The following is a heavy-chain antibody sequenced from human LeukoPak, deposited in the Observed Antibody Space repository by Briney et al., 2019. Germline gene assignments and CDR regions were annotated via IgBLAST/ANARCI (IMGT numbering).Heavy chain of an antibody. Sequence: PGGSLRLSCAASGFSFSRYRMNWVRQAPGKGLEWVSSIGSNGDYIYYGDSVKGRFTMSRDNAKNSLYLQLSSLRAEDTAVYYCARGGSSGYHYNAFDIWGLGTMVTVSS. CDR2: IGSNGDYI. V-gene: IGHV3-21*01. CDR3: ARGGSSGYHYNAFDI. D-gene: IGHD3-22*01. CDR1: GFSFSRYR. J-gene: IGHJ3*02.